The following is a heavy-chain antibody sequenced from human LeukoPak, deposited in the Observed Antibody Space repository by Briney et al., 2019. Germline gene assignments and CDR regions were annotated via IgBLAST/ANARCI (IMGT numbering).Heavy chain of an antibody. D-gene: IGHD6-19*01. V-gene: IGHV4-59*01. CDR1: GGSISSYY. CDR3: ARVGSGLYSFDY. J-gene: IGHJ4*02. CDR2: IYYSGST. Sequence: SETLSLTCTVSGGSISSYYWSWIRQPPGKGLEWIGYIYYSGSTSYNPSLKSRVTISIDTSKNQFSLKLSSVTAADTAVYYCARVGSGLYSFDYWGQGTLVTVSS.